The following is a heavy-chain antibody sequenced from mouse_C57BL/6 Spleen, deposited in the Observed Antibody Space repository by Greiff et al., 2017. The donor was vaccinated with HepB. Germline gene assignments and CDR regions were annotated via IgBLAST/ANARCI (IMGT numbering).Heavy chain of an antibody. Sequence: DVMLVESGEGLVKPGGSLKLSCAASGFTFSSYAMSWVRQTPEKRLEWVAYISSGGDYIYYADTVKGRFTISRDNARNTLYLQMSSLKSEDTAMYYWTRDTTVVATGYFDVWGTGTTVTVSS. V-gene: IGHV5-9-1*02. J-gene: IGHJ1*03. CDR1: GFTFSSYA. CDR3: TRDTTVVATGYFDV. D-gene: IGHD1-1*01. CDR2: ISSGGDYI.